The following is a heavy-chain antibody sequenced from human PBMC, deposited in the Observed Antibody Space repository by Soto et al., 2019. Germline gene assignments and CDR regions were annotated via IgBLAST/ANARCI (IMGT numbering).Heavy chain of an antibody. CDR3: AREPTYYYDSSGYNSDY. Sequence: HPGGSLRLSCAASGFTFSNYGMHWVRQAPGKGLEWVSVISYDGSNKYYADSVKGRFTISRDNSKNTLYLQMNSLRAEDTAVYYCAREPTYYYDSSGYNSDYWGQGNMVTVYS. D-gene: IGHD3-22*01. V-gene: IGHV3-30*03. CDR2: ISYDGSNK. J-gene: IGHJ4*02. CDR1: GFTFSNYG.